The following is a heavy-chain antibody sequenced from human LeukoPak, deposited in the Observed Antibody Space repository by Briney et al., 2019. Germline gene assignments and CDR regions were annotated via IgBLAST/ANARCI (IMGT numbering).Heavy chain of an antibody. V-gene: IGHV3-74*01. CDR2: INRDGSST. J-gene: IGHJ6*02. CDR1: GFTFSSNW. CDR3: ARDLSYGMDV. Sequence: GGSLRLSCAASGFTFSSNWMHWVRQAPGKGLVWVSRINRDGSSTTYADSVKGQFTISRDNAKSTLYLQMNSLRAEDTAVYYCARDLSYGMDVWGQGTTVTVSS.